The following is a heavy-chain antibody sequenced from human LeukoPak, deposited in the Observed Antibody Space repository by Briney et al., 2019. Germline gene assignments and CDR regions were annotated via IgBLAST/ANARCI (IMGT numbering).Heavy chain of an antibody. V-gene: IGHV3-72*01. J-gene: IGHJ4*02. CDR1: GFNFNDHY. Sequence: GGSLRLSCAASGFNFNDHYMDWVRQVPGKGLDWVGRTRNRGAGYTTKYAASVHGRFTISRDDSQNLLYLQMNSLQAEDTAVYYCAKVSAVDGYSFDYWGQGTLVTVSS. CDR2: TRNRGAGYTT. D-gene: IGHD5-24*01. CDR3: AKVSAVDGYSFDY.